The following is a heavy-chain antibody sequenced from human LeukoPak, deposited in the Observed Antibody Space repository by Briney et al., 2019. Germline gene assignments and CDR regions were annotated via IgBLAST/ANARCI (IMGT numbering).Heavy chain of an antibody. CDR2: IIPIFGTA. Sequence: SVKVSCKASGGTFSSYAISWVRQAPGQGLEGMGGIIPIFGTANYAQKFQGRVTITADKSTSTAYMELSSLRSEDTAVYYCASYQFYPHTTFDYWGQGTLVTVSS. CDR3: ASYQFYPHTTFDY. V-gene: IGHV1-69*06. CDR1: GGTFSSYA. J-gene: IGHJ4*02. D-gene: IGHD1-14*01.